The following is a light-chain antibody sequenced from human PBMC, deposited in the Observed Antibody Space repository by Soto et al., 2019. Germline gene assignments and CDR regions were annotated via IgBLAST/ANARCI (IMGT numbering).Light chain of an antibody. CDR1: QGIRND. V-gene: IGKV1-17*01. J-gene: IGKJ4*01. CDR3: LQHNSHPFT. Sequence: DIQMTQSPSSLSASVGDRVTITCRASQGIRNDLTWYQQKLGKAPKRLITASSSLQSGVPSRFSGRGSGTEFTLTISGLQPEDLATYYCLQHNSHPFTFGGGTNVEIE. CDR2: ASS.